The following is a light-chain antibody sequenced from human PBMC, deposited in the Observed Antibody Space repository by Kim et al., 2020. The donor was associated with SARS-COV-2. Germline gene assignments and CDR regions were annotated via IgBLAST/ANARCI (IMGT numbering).Light chain of an antibody. CDR1: KLGTKF. CDR3: QAWDDTFAV. J-gene: IGLJ7*01. V-gene: IGLV3-1*01. CDR2: QTA. Sequence: SYELTQPPSVSLSPGQTASIACSGDKLGTKFVHWYQQKSGQSPALVIYQTARRPSGTPERFSGSLSGNTATLTIRGTQAMDEADYFCQAWDDTFAVFGGG.